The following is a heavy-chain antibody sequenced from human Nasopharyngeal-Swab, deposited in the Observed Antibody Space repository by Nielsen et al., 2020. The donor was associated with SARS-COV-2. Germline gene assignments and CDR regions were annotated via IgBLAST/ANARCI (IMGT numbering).Heavy chain of an antibody. D-gene: IGHD5-12*01. CDR3: ARGGSGYDPLDY. J-gene: IGHJ4*02. V-gene: IGHV3-53*04. CDR2: IYSGGST. CDR1: GFTVSSNY. Sequence: GESLKISCAASGFTVSSNYMNWVRQAPGKGLEWVSVIYSGGSTYYADSVKGRFTISRYISRNTLYLQMNSLRAEDTAVYFCARGGSGYDPLDYWGQGTLVTVSS.